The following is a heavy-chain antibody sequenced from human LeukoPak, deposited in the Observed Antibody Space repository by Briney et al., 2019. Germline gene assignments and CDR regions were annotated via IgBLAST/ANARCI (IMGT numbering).Heavy chain of an antibody. CDR1: GFTFTGYG. D-gene: IGHD2-2*01. J-gene: IGHJ4*02. CDR2: IRYDGRNK. V-gene: IGHV3-30*02. CDR3: ANVLGSTTDS. Sequence: GGSLRLSCAASGFTFTGYGMHWVRQAPGKGLEWVAFIRYDGRNKYYADSVKGRFTISRDNSKNTLSLQMNSLRAEDTAVYYCANVLGSTTDSWGQGTPVTVSS.